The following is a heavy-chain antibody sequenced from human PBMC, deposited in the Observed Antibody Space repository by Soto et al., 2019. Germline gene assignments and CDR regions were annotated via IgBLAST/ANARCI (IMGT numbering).Heavy chain of an antibody. CDR2: ISYDGSNK. D-gene: IGHD3-10*01. V-gene: IGHV3-30*18. CDR1: GFTFSSYG. CDR3: AKLTMVRGVIRSYGMDV. Sequence: GGSLRLSCAASGFTFSSYGMHWVRQAPGKGLEWVAVISYDGSNKYYADSVKGRFTISRDNSKNTLYLQMNSLRAEDTAVYYCAKLTMVRGVIRSYGMDVWGQGTTVTVSS. J-gene: IGHJ6*02.